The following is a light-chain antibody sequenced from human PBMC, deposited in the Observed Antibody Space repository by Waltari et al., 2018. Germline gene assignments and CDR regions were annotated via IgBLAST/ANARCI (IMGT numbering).Light chain of an antibody. CDR1: SSDVGHYNY. J-gene: IGLJ3*02. Sequence: QSALTQPPSASGSPGQSVTISFTGTSSDVGHYNYVSWYQQRPGSAPTLIVYEVQKRPSGVPDRFSGSKSGNTAYLTVSGLQGEDEAEYFCSAYAGSNNLLFGGGTKLTVL. V-gene: IGLV2-8*01. CDR3: SAYAGSNNLL. CDR2: EVQ.